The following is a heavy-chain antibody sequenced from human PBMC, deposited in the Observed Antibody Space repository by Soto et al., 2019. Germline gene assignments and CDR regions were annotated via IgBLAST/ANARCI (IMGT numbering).Heavy chain of an antibody. J-gene: IGHJ6*03. CDR2: INPNSGGT. CDR1: GYTFTGYY. D-gene: IGHD4-17*01. V-gene: IGHV1-2*04. CDR3: ARGRVDYGDSSYYYMDV. Sequence: ASVKVSCTASGYTFTGYYMHWVRQAPGQGLEWMGWINPNSGGTNYAQKFQGWVTMTRDTSISTAYMELSRLRSDDTAVYYCARGRVDYGDSSYYYMDVWGKGTTVTVSS.